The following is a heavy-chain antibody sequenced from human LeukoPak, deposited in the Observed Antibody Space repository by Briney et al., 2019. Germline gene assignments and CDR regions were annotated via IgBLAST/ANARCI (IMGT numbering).Heavy chain of an antibody. CDR3: AQGDYYDNPFDY. V-gene: IGHV1-69*13. D-gene: IGHD3-22*01. Sequence: SVKVSCKASGYTFTGYYMHWVRQAPGQGLEWMGGIIPIFGTANYAQKFQGRVTITADESTSTAYMELSSLRSEDTAVYYCAQGDYYDNPFDYWGQGTLVTVSS. J-gene: IGHJ4*02. CDR1: GYTFTGYY. CDR2: IIPIFGTA.